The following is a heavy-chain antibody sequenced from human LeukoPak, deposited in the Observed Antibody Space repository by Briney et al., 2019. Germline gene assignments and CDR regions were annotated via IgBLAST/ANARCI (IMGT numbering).Heavy chain of an antibody. CDR2: IDWDDDK. CDR1: GFSLITSGMC. V-gene: IGHV2-70*11. CDR3: ARSISDSSGYYYPDY. Sequence: SGPALVKPTQTLTLTCTFSGFSLITSGMCVSWIRQPPGKALEWLARIDWDDDKYYSTSLKTRLTISKDTSKNQVVLTMTNMDPVDTATYYCARSISDSSGYYYPDYWGQGTLVTVSS. D-gene: IGHD3-22*01. J-gene: IGHJ4*02.